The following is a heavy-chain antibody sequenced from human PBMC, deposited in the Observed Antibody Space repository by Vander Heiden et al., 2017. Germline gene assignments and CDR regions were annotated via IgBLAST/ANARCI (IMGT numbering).Heavy chain of an antibody. J-gene: IGHJ4*02. CDR2: IYTGGST. Sequence: QVQLQESCPGLVRPSEPLSLTCAVSGGSLGNYYWTWLRQPAGKALEWLGRIYTGGSTNYNPSLKSRVTMSVATSKNQFSLKLTSVTAADTAVYYCVGNYYDSRGYYFIDSWGQGTLVTVS. CDR1: GGSLGNYY. D-gene: IGHD3-22*01. CDR3: VGNYYDSRGYYFIDS. V-gene: IGHV4-4*07.